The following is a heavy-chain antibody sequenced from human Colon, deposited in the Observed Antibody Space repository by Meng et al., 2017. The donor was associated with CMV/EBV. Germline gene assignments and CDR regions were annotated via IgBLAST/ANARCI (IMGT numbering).Heavy chain of an antibody. V-gene: IGHV3-20*04. D-gene: IGHD6-19*01. Sequence: GESLKISCAASGFTFDDYGMSWVRQAPGKGLEWVSGINWNGGSTGYADSVKGRFTISRDNAKNSLYLQMNSLRAEDTAVYYCARLQWAAFDFLGQGTLVTVSS. CDR1: GFTFDDYG. J-gene: IGHJ4*02. CDR3: ARLQWAAFDF. CDR2: INWNGGST.